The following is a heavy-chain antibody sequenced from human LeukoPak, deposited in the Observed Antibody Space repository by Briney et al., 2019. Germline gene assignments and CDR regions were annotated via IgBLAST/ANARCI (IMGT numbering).Heavy chain of an antibody. CDR2: ISSSGSTI. V-gene: IGHV3-48*03. Sequence: GGSLRLSCAASGFTFSSYEMNWVRQAPGKGLEWVTYISSSGSTIYYADSVKGRFTISRDNAKNSLYLQMNSLRPDDTALYYCARALADSRGYYLGFDYWGQGTLVTVSS. CDR3: ARALADSRGYYLGFDY. D-gene: IGHD3-22*01. J-gene: IGHJ4*02. CDR1: GFTFSSYE.